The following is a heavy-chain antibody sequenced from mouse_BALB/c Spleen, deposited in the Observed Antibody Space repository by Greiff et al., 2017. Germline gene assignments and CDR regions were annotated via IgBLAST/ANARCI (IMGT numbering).Heavy chain of an antibody. J-gene: IGHJ4*01. CDR2: INPSSGYT. D-gene: IGHD2-3*01. Sequence: QVQLQQSGAELARPGASVKMSCKASGYTFTSYTMHWVKQRPGQGLEWIGYINPSSGYTNYNQKFKDKATLTADKSSSTAYMQLSSLTSEDSAVYYCARWGGGYYVDYAMDYWGQGTSVTVSS. CDR3: ARWGGGYYVDYAMDY. V-gene: IGHV1-4*01. CDR1: GYTFTSYT.